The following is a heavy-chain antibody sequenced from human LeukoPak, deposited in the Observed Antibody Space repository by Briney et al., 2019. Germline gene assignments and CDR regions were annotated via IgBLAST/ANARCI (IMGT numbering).Heavy chain of an antibody. CDR1: GYTFTSYA. V-gene: IGHV1-3*01. D-gene: IGHD6-13*01. CDR2: INAGNGNT. J-gene: IGHJ4*02. Sequence: VSVKVSCKASGYTFTSYAMHWVRQAPGQRLEWMGWINAGNGNTKYSQKFQGRATITRDTSASTAYMELSSLRSEDTAVYYCARDPIGSSWPYYFDYWGQGTLVTVSS. CDR3: ARDPIGSSWPYYFDY.